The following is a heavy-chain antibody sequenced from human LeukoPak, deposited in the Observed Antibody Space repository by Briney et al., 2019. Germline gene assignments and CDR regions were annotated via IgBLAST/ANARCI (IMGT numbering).Heavy chain of an antibody. D-gene: IGHD5-24*01. J-gene: IGHJ4*02. Sequence: SVKVSCKASGGTFSSYAISWVRQAPGQGLEWMGRIIPILGIANYAQKFQGRVTITADKSTSTAYMELSSLRSEDTAVYYCAREGMANGYYFDYWGQGTLVTVSS. CDR3: AREGMANGYYFDY. CDR2: IIPILGIA. V-gene: IGHV1-69*04. CDR1: GGTFSSYA.